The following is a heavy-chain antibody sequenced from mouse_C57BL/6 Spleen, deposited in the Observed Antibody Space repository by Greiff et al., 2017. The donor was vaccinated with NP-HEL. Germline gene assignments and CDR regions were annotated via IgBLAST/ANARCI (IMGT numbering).Heavy chain of an antibody. D-gene: IGHD2-4*01. CDR2: IHPNSGST. V-gene: IGHV1-64*01. CDR3: ARSVYYDLAWFAY. Sequence: VQLQQPGAELVKPGASVKLSCKASGYTFTSYWMHWVKQRPGQGLEWIGMIHPNSGSTNYNEKFKSKATLTVDKSSSTAYMQLSSLPSEDSAVYYCARSVYYDLAWFAYWGQGTLVTVSA. CDR1: GYTFTSYW. J-gene: IGHJ3*01.